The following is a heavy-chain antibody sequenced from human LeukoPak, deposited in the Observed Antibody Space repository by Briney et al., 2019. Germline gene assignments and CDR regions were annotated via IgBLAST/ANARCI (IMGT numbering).Heavy chain of an antibody. D-gene: IGHD3-22*01. CDR3: AKEEDYHDSSGYYYSASGDY. Sequence: PGGSLRLSCAASGFTFSSYAMSWVRQAPGKGLEWVSAIRGSGGSTYYADSVKGRFTISRDNSKNTLYLQMNSLRAEDTAVDYCAKEEDYHDSSGYYYSASGDYWGQGTLVTVSS. CDR2: IRGSGGST. J-gene: IGHJ4*02. CDR1: GFTFSSYA. V-gene: IGHV3-23*01.